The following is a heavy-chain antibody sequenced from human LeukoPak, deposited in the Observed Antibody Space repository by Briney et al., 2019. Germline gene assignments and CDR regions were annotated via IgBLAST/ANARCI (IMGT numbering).Heavy chain of an antibody. J-gene: IGHJ1*01. D-gene: IGHD6-13*01. CDR2: ISGESGTT. V-gene: IGHV3-43*02. CDR1: GFPYDDYA. CDR3: AKDIGRWSEYFQH. Sequence: GEPLTHLCAASGFPYDDYAMRWGRQAPGKGVEVGSRISGESGTTYYADSVKGRFTISRDSTKKSLYMLMNSLGTEHTAVYYCAKDIGRWSEYFQHWGQGTLVTVSS.